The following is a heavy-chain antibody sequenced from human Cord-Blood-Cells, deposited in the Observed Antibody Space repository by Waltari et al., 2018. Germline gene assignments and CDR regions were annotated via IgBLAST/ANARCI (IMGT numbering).Heavy chain of an antibody. D-gene: IGHD5-12*01. Sequence: LRLSCAASGFTVSSNYMSWVRQAPGKGLEWVSVIYSGGSTYYADSVKGRFTISRDNSKNTLYLRMNSLRAEDTAVYYCARGYSGYDYAFDIWGQGTMVTVSS. CDR1: GFTVSSNY. J-gene: IGHJ3*02. V-gene: IGHV3-53*01. CDR3: ARGYSGYDYAFDI. CDR2: IYSGGST.